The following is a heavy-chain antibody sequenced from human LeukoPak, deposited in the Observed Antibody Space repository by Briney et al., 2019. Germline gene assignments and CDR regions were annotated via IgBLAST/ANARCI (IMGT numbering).Heavy chain of an antibody. V-gene: IGHV3-48*03. J-gene: IGHJ4*02. CDR2: TSNSRMTT. CDR1: GFTLSDYE. CDR3: ARAWVTTLTATGFEY. Sequence: PGRSLRLSCGASGFTLSDYEMSWVRQAPGKGLEWVSYTSNSRMTTYYKDSVKGRFTISRDNAKIPLFLQMNSLRAEDPAVDYCARAWVTTLTATGFEYWGQGTQVTVSS. D-gene: IGHD4-17*01.